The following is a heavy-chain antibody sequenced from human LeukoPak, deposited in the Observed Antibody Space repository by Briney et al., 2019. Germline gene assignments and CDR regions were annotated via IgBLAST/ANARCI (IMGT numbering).Heavy chain of an antibody. D-gene: IGHD2-2*01. CDR3: ARPHQYCSSTSCYLWFDY. CDR2: INPIFGTA. J-gene: IGHJ4*02. Sequence: SVKVSCKASGGTFSSYAISWVRQAPGQGLEWMGGINPIFGTANYAQKFQGRVTITADESTSTAYMELSSLRSEDTAVYYCARPHQYCSSTSCYLWFDYWGQGTLVTVSS. CDR1: GGTFSSYA. V-gene: IGHV1-69*13.